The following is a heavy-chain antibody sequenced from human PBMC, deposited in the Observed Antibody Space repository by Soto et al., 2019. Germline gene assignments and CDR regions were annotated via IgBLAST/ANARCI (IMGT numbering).Heavy chain of an antibody. CDR3: ARVSSWYPGWFDP. J-gene: IGHJ5*02. CDR2: IYYSGST. V-gene: IGHV4-39*01. CDR1: GGSISSSSYY. D-gene: IGHD6-13*01. Sequence: QLQLQASGPGLVKPSETLSLTCTVSGGSISSSSYYWGWIRQPPGKGLEWIGSIYYSGSTYYNPSLKSRVTISVDTSKNQFSLKLSSVTAADTAVYYCARVSSWYPGWFDPWGQGTLVTVSS.